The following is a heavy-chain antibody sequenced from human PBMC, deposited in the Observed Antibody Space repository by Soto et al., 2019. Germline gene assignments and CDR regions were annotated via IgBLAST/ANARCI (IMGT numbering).Heavy chain of an antibody. Sequence: PSQTLSLTYTISGGSISSGGYYWSWIRQHPGKGLEWIGYISYSGSTYYSPSLKSRVTISVDTSKNQFSLRLSSVTASDTAVYYCARQITMIVENYFDYWGQG. CDR2: ISYSGST. J-gene: IGHJ4*02. CDR1: GGSISSGGYY. D-gene: IGHD3-22*01. CDR3: ARQITMIVENYFDY. V-gene: IGHV4-31*03.